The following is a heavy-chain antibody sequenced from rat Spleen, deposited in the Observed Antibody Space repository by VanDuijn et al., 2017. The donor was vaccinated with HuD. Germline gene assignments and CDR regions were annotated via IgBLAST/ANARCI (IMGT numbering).Heavy chain of an antibody. CDR1: GFTFSSFA. Sequence: EVQLVESGGGLVQPGRSMKLSCAASGFTFSSFAMAWVRQAPTKGLEWVASISYDGGNTYYRDSVKGRFTISRDNAKSSLYLQMDSLRSEDTSTYYCAKEHSGSDYWGQGVMVTVSS. CDR2: ISYDGGNT. J-gene: IGHJ2*01. CDR3: AKEHSGSDY. V-gene: IGHV5-20*01. D-gene: IGHD1-1*01.